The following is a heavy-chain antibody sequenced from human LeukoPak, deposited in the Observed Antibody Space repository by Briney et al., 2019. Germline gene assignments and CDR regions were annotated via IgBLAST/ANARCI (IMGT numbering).Heavy chain of an antibody. D-gene: IGHD6-19*01. CDR3: ARDPYSSGWFDF. J-gene: IGHJ4*02. Sequence: GGSLRLSCAASGYTFGPYSVNWIRQAPGKGLEWISCISGDSSTTHYADSVKGRFTISRDNAKNSLYLRMNSLRDEDTAVYYCARDPYSSGWFDFWGQGTLVTVSS. CDR1: GYTFGPYS. CDR2: ISGDSSTT. V-gene: IGHV3-48*02.